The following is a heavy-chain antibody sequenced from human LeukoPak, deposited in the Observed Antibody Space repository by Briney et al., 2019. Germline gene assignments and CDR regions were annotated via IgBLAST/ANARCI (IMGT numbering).Heavy chain of an antibody. J-gene: IGHJ3*02. CDR1: GGSISSYY. CDR3: ANELRNAFDI. CDR2: IYYSGST. V-gene: IGHV4-59*01. Sequence: PSETLSLNCTVSGGSISSYYWSWIRQPPGKGLEWFGFIYYSGSTNYNPSLKSRVTISVDTSKNQFSLKLSSVSAADTAVYYCANELRNAFDIWGQGTMVTVSS. D-gene: IGHD1-7*01.